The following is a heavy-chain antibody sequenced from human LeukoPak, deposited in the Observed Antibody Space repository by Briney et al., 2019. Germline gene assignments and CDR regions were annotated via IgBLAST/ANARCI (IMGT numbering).Heavy chain of an antibody. CDR1: GGSISSGGYY. Sequence: SQTLSLTCTVSGGSISSGGYYWSWIRQHPGKGLEWIGEINHSGSTNYNPSLKSRVTISVDTSKNQFSLKLSSVTAADTAVYYCARDPYSSSWYDYFDYWGQGTLVTVSS. J-gene: IGHJ4*02. CDR3: ARDPYSSSWYDYFDY. V-gene: IGHV4-31*03. CDR2: INHSGST. D-gene: IGHD6-13*01.